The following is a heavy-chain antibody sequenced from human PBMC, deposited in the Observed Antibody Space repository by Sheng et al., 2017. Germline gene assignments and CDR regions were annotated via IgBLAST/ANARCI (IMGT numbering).Heavy chain of an antibody. V-gene: IGHV3-23*01. CDR3: ASDRITIFGVVNPAFAGYYYMDV. J-gene: IGHJ6*03. D-gene: IGHD3-3*01. CDR2: ISGSGGST. CDR1: GFTFSSYA. Sequence: EVQLLESGGGLVQPGGSLRLSCAASGFTFSSYAMSWVRQAPGKGLEWVSAISGSGGSTYYADSVKGRFTISRDNSKNTLYLQMNSLRAEDTAVYYCASDRITIFGVVNPAFAGYYYMDVWGKGTTVTVSS.